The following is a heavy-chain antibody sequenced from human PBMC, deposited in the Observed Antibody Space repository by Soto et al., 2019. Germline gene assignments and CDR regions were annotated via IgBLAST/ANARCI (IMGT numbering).Heavy chain of an antibody. CDR1: GFTFTHSA. J-gene: IGHJ6*02. CDR2: IVVNSGNT. CDR3: AASPRYSSGWYGASTSYYYGMDV. Sequence: QMPLVQSGPEVKKAGTSVKVSCKASGFTFTHSAVQWVRQARGQRLEWIGWIVVNSGNTDLAQKFQERVTITRDKSTNTAYMELSGLRSEDTALYYCAASPRYSSGWYGASTSYYYGMDVWGQGTTVTVSS. V-gene: IGHV1-58*01. D-gene: IGHD6-19*01.